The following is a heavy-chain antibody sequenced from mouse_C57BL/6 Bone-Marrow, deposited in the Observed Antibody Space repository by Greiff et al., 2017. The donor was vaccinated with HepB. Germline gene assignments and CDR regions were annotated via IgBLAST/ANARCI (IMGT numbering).Heavy chain of an antibody. D-gene: IGHD1-1*01. J-gene: IGHJ4*01. CDR1: GFTFSDYG. CDR2: ISSGSSTI. CDR3: ARPFITTVVAPCAMDY. Sequence: DVHLVESGGGLVKPGGSLKLSCAASGFTFSDYGMHWVRQAPEKGLEWVAYISSGSSTIYYADTVKGRFTISRDNAKNTLFLQMTSLRSEDTAMYYCARPFITTVVAPCAMDYWGQGTSVTVSS. V-gene: IGHV5-17*01.